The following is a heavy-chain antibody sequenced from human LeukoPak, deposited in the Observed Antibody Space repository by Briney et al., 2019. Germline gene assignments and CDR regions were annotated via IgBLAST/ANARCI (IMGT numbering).Heavy chain of an antibody. CDR3: ARTMGLSNLGWDDAFDI. CDR1: GGSISSYY. CDR2: IYTSGST. J-gene: IGHJ3*02. D-gene: IGHD3-10*01. Sequence: PSETLSLTCTVSGGSISSYYWSWIRQPAGKGLEWIGRIYTSGSTNYNPSLKSRVTMSVDTSKNQFSLKLSSVTAADTAVYYCARTMGLSNLGWDDAFDIWGQGTMVTISS. V-gene: IGHV4-4*07.